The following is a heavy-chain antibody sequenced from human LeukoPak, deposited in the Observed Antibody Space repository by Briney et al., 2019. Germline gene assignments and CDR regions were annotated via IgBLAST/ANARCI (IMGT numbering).Heavy chain of an antibody. Sequence: GGSLRLSCAASGFTFSSYNMNWVRQAPGKGLEWISYISGSSSTIYYADSVRGRFTISRDNAKNSLYLQMNSLRDEDTAVYYCASIEDCYGYKFGGWGQGTLVTVSS. CDR1: GFTFSSYN. CDR3: ASIEDCYGYKFGG. J-gene: IGHJ4*02. D-gene: IGHD5-18*01. CDR2: ISGSSSTI. V-gene: IGHV3-48*02.